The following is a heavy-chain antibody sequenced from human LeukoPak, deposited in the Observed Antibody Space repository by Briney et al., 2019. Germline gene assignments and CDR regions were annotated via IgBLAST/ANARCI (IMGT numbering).Heavy chain of an antibody. V-gene: IGHV4-39*01. CDR1: GGSISNSSYY. CDR3: ARHFDDYSGNRGTGDDY. J-gene: IGHJ4*02. D-gene: IGHD4-23*01. CDR2: IYYSGNT. Sequence: SETLSLTCTVSGGSISNSSYYWGWIRQPPGKGLEWIGSIYYSGNTYYNPSLKSRVTISVDTSKNQFSLKLSSVTAADTAVYYCARHFDDYSGNRGTGDDYWGQGTLVTVSS.